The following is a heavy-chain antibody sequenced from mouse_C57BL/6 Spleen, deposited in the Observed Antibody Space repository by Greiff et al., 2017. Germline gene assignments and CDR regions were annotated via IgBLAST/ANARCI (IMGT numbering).Heavy chain of an antibody. CDR2: LYPGSGNT. J-gene: IGHJ4*01. Sequence: QVQLKESGAELVRPGASVKLSCKASGYTFTDYYINWVKQRPGQGLEWIARLYPGSGNTYYNEKFKGKATLTAEKSSSTAYLQLSSLTSEDSAVYFCAREVKTMDYWGQGTSVTVSS. V-gene: IGHV1-76*01. CDR1: GYTFTDYY. CDR3: AREVKTMDY. D-gene: IGHD2-2*01.